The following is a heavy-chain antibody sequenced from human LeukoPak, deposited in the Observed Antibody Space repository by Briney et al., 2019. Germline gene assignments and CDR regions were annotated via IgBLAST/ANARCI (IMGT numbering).Heavy chain of an antibody. CDR3: ARLYYGSGSYYGDHLYYYYYMDV. CDR1: GGSISSGSYY. J-gene: IGHJ6*03. Sequence: SETLSLTCTVSGGSISSGSYYWSWIRQPAGKGLEWIGRIYTSGSTNYNPSLKSRVTISVDTSKNQFSLKLSSVTAADTAVYYCARLYYGSGSYYGDHLYYYYYMDVWGKGTTVTVSS. V-gene: IGHV4-61*02. D-gene: IGHD3-10*01. CDR2: IYTSGST.